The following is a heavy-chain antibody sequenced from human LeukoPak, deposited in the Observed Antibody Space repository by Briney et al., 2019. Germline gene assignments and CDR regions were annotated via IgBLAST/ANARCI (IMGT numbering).Heavy chain of an antibody. J-gene: IGHJ4*02. CDR3: ASGITPGRSGSYSDY. Sequence: GGSLRLSCAASGFTFSSYSMNWVRQAPGKGLEWVSSISSSSSYIYYADSVKGRFTISRDNAKNSLYLQMNSLRAEDTAVYYCASGITPGRSGSYSDYWGQGTLVTVSS. V-gene: IGHV3-21*01. CDR1: GFTFSSYS. CDR2: ISSSSSYI. D-gene: IGHD3-10*01.